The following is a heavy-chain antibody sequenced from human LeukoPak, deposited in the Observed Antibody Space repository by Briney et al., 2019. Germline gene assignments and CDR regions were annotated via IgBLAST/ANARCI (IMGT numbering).Heavy chain of an antibody. J-gene: IGHJ2*01. CDR1: GGSISSYY. Sequence: PSETLSLTCTVSGGSISSYYWSWIRQPPGKGLEWNGYIYYSGSTNYNPSLTSRVTISVDTSKNQFSLKLSTVTAADTAVYYCARLTPSDSSSWYWYFGLWGRGTLVTVSS. V-gene: IGHV4-59*08. CDR2: IYYSGST. CDR3: ARLTPSDSSSWYWYFGL. D-gene: IGHD6-13*01.